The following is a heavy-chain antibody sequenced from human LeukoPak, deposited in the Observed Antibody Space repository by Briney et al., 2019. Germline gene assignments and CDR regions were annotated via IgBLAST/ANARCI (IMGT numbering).Heavy chain of an antibody. CDR2: VYYSGNT. Sequence: PSETLSLTCSVSGGSISSHFRTWMRQPPGEGLEWIGYVYYSGNTNYNPSLRSRVTISIDTSKNQFSLNLKSVTAADTAVYYCAKSNGYGLIDIWGQGTMVTVSS. D-gene: IGHD3-22*01. CDR3: AKSNGYGLIDI. J-gene: IGHJ3*02. CDR1: GGSISSHF. V-gene: IGHV4-59*11.